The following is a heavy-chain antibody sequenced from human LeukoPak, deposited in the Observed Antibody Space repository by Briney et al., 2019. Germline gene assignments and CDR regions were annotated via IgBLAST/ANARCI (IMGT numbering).Heavy chain of an antibody. CDR3: ARLSVTLDV. V-gene: IGHV4-39*01. CDR2: IYYSGSS. CDR1: GGSISSSSYY. J-gene: IGHJ4*02. D-gene: IGHD3/OR15-3a*01. Sequence: PSETQSLTCTVSGGSISSSSYYWGWIRQPPGKGLEWIGSIYYSGSSYYNPSLKSRVTTSVDTSKNQFSLKLSSVAAADTAVYYCARLSVTLDVWGQGTLVTVSS.